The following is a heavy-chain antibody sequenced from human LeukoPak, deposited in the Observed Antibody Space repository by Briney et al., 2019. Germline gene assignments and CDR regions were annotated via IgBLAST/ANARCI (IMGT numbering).Heavy chain of an antibody. CDR1: GYTSTSYY. CDR2: INPSGGST. CDR3: ARRTAGTRNYYYYYGMDV. J-gene: IGHJ6*02. D-gene: IGHD6-19*01. Sequence: GASVKVSCKASGYTSTSYYMHWVRQAPGQGLEWMGIINPSGGSTSYTQKFQGRVTMTRDTSTSTVYMELSSLRSEDTAVYYCARRTAGTRNYYYYYGMDVWGQGTTVTVSS. V-gene: IGHV1-46*01.